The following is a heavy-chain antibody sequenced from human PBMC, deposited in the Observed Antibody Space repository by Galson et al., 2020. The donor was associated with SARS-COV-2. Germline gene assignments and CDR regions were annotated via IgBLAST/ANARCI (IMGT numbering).Heavy chain of an antibody. J-gene: IGHJ4*02. CDR2: IYTSGNT. D-gene: IGHD3-22*01. Sequence: SETLSLTCTVSAGPISSGDYYWSWIRQPAGKGLEWIGRIYTSGNTNYNPSLRSRVTISIDTSKNQFSLNLRSVTAADTAVYYCASTYDSSGYYCFAAFGHFDYWGQGALVTVSS. V-gene: IGHV4-61*02. CDR1: AGPISSGDYY. CDR3: ASTYDSSGYYCFAAFGHFDY.